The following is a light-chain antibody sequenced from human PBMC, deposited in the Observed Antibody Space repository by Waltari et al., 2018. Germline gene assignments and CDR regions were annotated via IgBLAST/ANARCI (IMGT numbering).Light chain of an antibody. CDR1: QSVLHTDGRTY. CDR2: RVS. J-gene: IGKJ4*01. CDR3: MQTLQTPLT. V-gene: IGKV2D-29*01. Sequence: DIVMTQPPPSLPVTPGAPASLSCSPSQSVLHTDGRTYLYWYLQKPGQPPRPLIYRVSNRFSGVPDRFSGSGSGTDFTLKISRVEAEDVGVYYCMQTLQTPLTFGGGTKVEIK.